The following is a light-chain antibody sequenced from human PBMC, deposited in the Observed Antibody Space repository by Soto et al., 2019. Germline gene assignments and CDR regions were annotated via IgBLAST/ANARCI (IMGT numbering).Light chain of an antibody. V-gene: IGKV1-5*01. Sequence: DSEKTQSASTLSAYVGDRVTITCRASQSVFSWLAWYQQKPGQAPKLLIYDASTLEGGVPSRFSGSGSGTEFTLTIGGLQPDDFATYHCQQYTSFSWSFGQGTKVDIK. J-gene: IGKJ1*01. CDR3: QQYTSFSWS. CDR1: QSVFSW. CDR2: DAS.